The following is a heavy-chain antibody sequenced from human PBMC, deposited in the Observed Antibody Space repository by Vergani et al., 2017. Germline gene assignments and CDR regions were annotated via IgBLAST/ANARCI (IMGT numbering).Heavy chain of an antibody. V-gene: IGHV3-21*01. CDR2: ISSSSSYI. D-gene: IGHD3-10*01. CDR1: GFTFSSYS. J-gene: IGHJ4*02. Sequence: EVQLVESGGGLVKPGGSLRLSCAASGFTFSSYSMNWVRQAPGKGLEWVSSISSSSSYIYYADSVKGRFTISRDNSKNSLYLQMNSLRDEDAAVYYCARDSPHYDGSGSYYTLDYWGQGTLVTVSS. CDR3: ARDSPHYDGSGSYYTLDY.